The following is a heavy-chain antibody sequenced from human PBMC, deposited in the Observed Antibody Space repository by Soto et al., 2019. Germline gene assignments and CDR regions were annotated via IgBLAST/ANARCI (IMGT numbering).Heavy chain of an antibody. J-gene: IGHJ4*02. D-gene: IGHD6-13*01. CDR3: ARHSFGSSWYRTADY. V-gene: IGHV5-51*01. CDR1: GYSFTSYW. CDR2: IYPGDSDT. Sequence: GESLKISCKGSGYSFTSYWTGWVRQMPGKGLEWMGIIYPGDSDTRYSPSFQGQVTISADKSISTAYLQWSSLKASDTAMYYCARHSFGSSWYRTADYWGQGTLVTVSS.